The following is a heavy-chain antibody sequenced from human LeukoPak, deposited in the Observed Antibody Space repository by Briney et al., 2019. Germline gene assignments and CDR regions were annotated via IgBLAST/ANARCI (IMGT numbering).Heavy chain of an antibody. Sequence: SVKVSCKASGGTFSSYTISWVRQAPEKGLEWMGRIIPILGIANYAQKFQGRVTITADKSTSTAYMELSSLRSEDTAVYYCARRGLQTYYGMDVWGQGTTVTVSS. J-gene: IGHJ6*02. V-gene: IGHV1-69*02. CDR3: ARRGLQTYYGMDV. CDR2: IIPILGIA. D-gene: IGHD5-24*01. CDR1: GGTFSSYT.